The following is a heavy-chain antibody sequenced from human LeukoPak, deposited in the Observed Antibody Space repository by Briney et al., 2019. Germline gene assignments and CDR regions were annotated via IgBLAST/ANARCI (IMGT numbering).Heavy chain of an antibody. CDR3: AKEVRGDAFDI. Sequence: PGRSLRLSCVASEFTFRSYDMHWVRQAPGKGLEWVAVISYDGSNKDYADPVKGRFTISRDNTKNTLFLQMNSLRAEDTAVYYCAKEVRGDAFDIWGQGTMVTVSS. CDR2: ISYDGSNK. D-gene: IGHD3-16*01. J-gene: IGHJ3*02. CDR1: EFTFRSYD. V-gene: IGHV3-30*18.